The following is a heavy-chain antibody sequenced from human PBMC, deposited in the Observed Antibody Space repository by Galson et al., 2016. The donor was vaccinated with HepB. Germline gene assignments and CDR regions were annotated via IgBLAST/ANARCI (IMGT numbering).Heavy chain of an antibody. D-gene: IGHD2-2*01. CDR1: GGTFSSYA. CDR2: IIPIFGTA. Sequence: SVKVSCKASGGTFSSYAISWVRQAPGQGLEWMGGIIPIFGTANYAQKFQGRVTITADESTSTAYMELSSLRSEDTAVYYCAGPQSPYCSSTNCFYYGMDLWGQGTTVTVSS. V-gene: IGHV1-69*13. CDR3: AGPQSPYCSSTNCFYYGMDL. J-gene: IGHJ6*02.